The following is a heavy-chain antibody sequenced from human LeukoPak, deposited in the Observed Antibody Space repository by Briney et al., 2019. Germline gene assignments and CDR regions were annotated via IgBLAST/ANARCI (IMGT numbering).Heavy chain of an antibody. CDR3: SRASTKPLYYMDV. J-gene: IGHJ6*03. Sequence: GGSLRLSCAASGFTFSGSAMHWVRQASGKGLEWVGRIRSKADNYATAYAASVKGRFTISRDDSKNTAYLQMNSLKTEDTAVYYCSRASTKPLYYMDVWGKGTTVTVSS. V-gene: IGHV3-73*01. D-gene: IGHD2-2*01. CDR2: IRSKADNYAT. CDR1: GFTFSGSA.